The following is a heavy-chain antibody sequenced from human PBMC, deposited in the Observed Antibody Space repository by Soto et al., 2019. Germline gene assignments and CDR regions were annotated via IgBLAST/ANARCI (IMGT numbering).Heavy chain of an antibody. Sequence: PGGSLRLSCAASGFTFSSYSMNWVRQAPGKGLEWVSSISSSSSYIYYADSVKGRFTISRDNAKNSLYLQMNSLRAEDTAVYSCARIQGYCSGGTCSPFDYWGLGTLVTVSS. CDR1: GFTFSSYS. CDR3: ARIQGYCSGGTCSPFDY. CDR2: ISSSSSYI. D-gene: IGHD2-15*01. J-gene: IGHJ4*02. V-gene: IGHV3-21*01.